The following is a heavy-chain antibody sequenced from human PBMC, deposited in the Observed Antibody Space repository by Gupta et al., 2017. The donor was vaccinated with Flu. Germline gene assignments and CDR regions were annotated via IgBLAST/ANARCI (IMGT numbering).Heavy chain of an antibody. D-gene: IGHD3-22*01. Sequence: HWVGQAPGKGLEWVAVISYDGSNEYYADSVKGRFTISRDNSDNTLYLQMNSLRAEDTAVFYCARAKIDGSGFFSLMFVDYWGQGTLVTVSS. V-gene: IGHV3-30-3*01. CDR3: ARAKIDGSGFFSLMFVDY. CDR2: ISYDGSNE. J-gene: IGHJ4*02.